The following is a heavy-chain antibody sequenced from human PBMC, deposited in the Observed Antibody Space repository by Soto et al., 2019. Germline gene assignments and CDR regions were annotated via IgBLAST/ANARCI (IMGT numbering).Heavy chain of an antibody. J-gene: IGHJ5*02. CDR2: INHSGST. CDR1: GGSFSGYY. Sequence: QVQLQQWGAGLLKPSETLSLTCAVYGGSFSGYYWSWIRQPPGKGLEWIGEINHSGSTNYNPSLKRRVTISVDTSKNQFSLKLSSVTAADTAVYYCARGLKGRLVRGRGWFDPWGQGTLVTVSS. CDR3: ARGLKGRLVRGRGWFDP. V-gene: IGHV4-34*01. D-gene: IGHD3-10*01.